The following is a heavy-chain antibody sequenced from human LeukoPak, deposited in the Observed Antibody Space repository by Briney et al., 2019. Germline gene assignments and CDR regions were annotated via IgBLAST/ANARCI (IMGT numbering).Heavy chain of an antibody. D-gene: IGHD2-8*01. CDR1: GFTFSTYW. CDR3: TTPNEGNWFDP. J-gene: IGHJ5*02. CDR2: IRDKGYGHAT. Sequence: GGSLRLSCAASGFTFSTYWMNWVRQASGKGLEWVGRIRDKGYGHATAYAASVKGRFTLSRDDSKNTAYLQMNSLKTEDTALYYCTTPNEGNWFDPWGQGTLVTVSS. V-gene: IGHV3-73*01.